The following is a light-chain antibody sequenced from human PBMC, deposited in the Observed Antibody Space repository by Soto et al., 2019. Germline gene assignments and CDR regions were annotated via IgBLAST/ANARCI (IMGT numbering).Light chain of an antibody. CDR3: QQSDSTQLT. J-gene: IGKJ4*01. V-gene: IGKV3-11*01. CDR1: QSVSSY. CDR2: DAS. Sequence: EIVLTQSPANLSLPPGQRATISCRSSQSVSSYLAWYQQKPGQAPRLLIYDASNRATGIPARFSGSGSGTDFTLTISSMQHEDFATYFCQQSDSTQLTCGGGNKVDIK.